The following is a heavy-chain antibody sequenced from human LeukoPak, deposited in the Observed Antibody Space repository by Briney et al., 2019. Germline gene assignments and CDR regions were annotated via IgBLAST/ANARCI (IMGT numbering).Heavy chain of an antibody. CDR3: ARGLWFGDTPPGY. V-gene: IGHV4-34*01. CDR2: INHSGST. J-gene: IGHJ4*02. D-gene: IGHD3-10*01. Sequence: GSLRLSCAASGFTVSSNYMSWIRQPPGKGLEWIGEINHSGSTNYNPSLKSRVTISVDTSKNQFSLKLSSVTAADTAVYYCARGLWFGDTPPGYWGQGTLVTVSS. CDR1: GFTVSSNY.